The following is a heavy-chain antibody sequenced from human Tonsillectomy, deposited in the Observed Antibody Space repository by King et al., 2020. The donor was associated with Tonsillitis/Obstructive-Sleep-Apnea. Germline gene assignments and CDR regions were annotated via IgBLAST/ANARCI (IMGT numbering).Heavy chain of an antibody. J-gene: IGHJ4*02. V-gene: IGHV3-30*04. CDR3: ARDQEQQLVPGFFDY. CDR2: ISHDGSKK. D-gene: IGHD6-13*01. CDR1: GFTLNNYT. Sequence: VQLQESGGGVVQPGRSLRLSCVGSGFTLNNYTLQWVRQAPGRGLEWVAVISHDGSKKYYTDSVKGRFTISRDNSKNKVYLQMNSLGAEDTAVYYCARDQEQQLVPGFFDYWGQGTLVTVSS.